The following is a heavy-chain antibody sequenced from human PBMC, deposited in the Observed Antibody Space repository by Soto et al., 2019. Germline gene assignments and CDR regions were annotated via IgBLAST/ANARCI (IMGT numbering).Heavy chain of an antibody. J-gene: IGHJ6*02. Sequence: SVKVSCKASGGTFSSYAISWVRQAPGQGLEWMGGIIPIFGTANYAQKFQGRVTITADESTSTAYMELSSLRSEDTAVYYCARETDYYDSSGYYYGMDVWGQGTTVTVSS. D-gene: IGHD3-22*01. CDR3: ARETDYYDSSGYYYGMDV. CDR1: GGTFSSYA. V-gene: IGHV1-69*13. CDR2: IIPIFGTA.